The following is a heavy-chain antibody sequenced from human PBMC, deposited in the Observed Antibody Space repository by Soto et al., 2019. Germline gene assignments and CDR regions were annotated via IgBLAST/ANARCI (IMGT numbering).Heavy chain of an antibody. J-gene: IGHJ6*02. CDR2: IKQDGSEK. V-gene: IGHV3-7*05. CDR1: GFTFSSYW. Sequence: PGGSLRLSCAASGFTFSSYWMSWVRQAPGKGLEWVANIKQDGSEKYYVDSVKGRLTISRDNAKNSLYLQMNSLRAEDTAVYYCARVIALADYYGSGSYYYYYGMDVWGQGTTVTVSS. D-gene: IGHD3-10*01. CDR3: ARVIALADYYGSGSYYYYYGMDV.